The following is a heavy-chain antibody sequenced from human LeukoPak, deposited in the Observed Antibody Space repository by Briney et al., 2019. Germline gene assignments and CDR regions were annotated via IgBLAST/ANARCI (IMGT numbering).Heavy chain of an antibody. V-gene: IGHV4-30-2*01. Sequence: SETVSLTCAVSGDSISSGRYSRSWIRQPPGKGLEWIGYIYHSGSTYYNPSLKSRVTISVDRSKNQFSLKLSSVTAADTAVYYCARLVNWFDPWGQGTLVTVSS. CDR3: ARLVNWFDP. CDR2: IYHSGST. CDR1: GDSISSGRYS. J-gene: IGHJ5*01.